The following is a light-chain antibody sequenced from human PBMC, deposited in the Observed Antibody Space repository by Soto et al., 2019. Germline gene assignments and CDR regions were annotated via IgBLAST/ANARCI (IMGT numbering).Light chain of an antibody. J-gene: IGKJ4*01. CDR3: QQYSSSPLT. Sequence: EIVLTQSPATLSLSPGERATLSCRASQSVSSYLAWYQQKPGQAPRLLIYGASSRATGIPDRFSGSGSGTDFTLTISRLEPEDFAVYCCQQYSSSPLTFGGGTKVDI. CDR2: GAS. CDR1: QSVSSY. V-gene: IGKV3-20*01.